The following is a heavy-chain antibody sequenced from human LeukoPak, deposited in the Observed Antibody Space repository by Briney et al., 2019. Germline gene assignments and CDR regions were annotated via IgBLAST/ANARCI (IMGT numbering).Heavy chain of an antibody. D-gene: IGHD6-19*01. Sequence: SETLSLTCTVSGGSISSGGYYWSWIRRHPGKGLEWIGYIYYSGSTYYNPSLKSRVTISVDTSKNQFSLKLSSVTAADTAVYYCARAPLPVIAVAGLYYGMDVWGQGTTVTVSS. CDR1: GGSISSGGYY. V-gene: IGHV4-31*03. CDR3: ARAPLPVIAVAGLYYGMDV. J-gene: IGHJ6*02. CDR2: IYYSGST.